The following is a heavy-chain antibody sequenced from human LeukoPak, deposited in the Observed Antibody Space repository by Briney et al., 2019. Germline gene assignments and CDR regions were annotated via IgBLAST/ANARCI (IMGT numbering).Heavy chain of an antibody. Sequence: YPSETLSLTCGGHGASFRGFYWSWIRQPPGKGLEWIGEINPSGSTNYNPSLKSRVTISVDTSKNQFSLKLSSVTAADTAVYYCARVMRYSSSWYDGGRGGNFDYWGQGTLVTVSS. CDR1: GASFRGFY. V-gene: IGHV4-34*01. CDR3: ARVMRYSSSWYDGGRGGNFDY. D-gene: IGHD6-13*01. J-gene: IGHJ4*02. CDR2: INPSGST.